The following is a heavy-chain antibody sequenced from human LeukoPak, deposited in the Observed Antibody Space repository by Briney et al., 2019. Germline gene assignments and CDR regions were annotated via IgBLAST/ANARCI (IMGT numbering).Heavy chain of an antibody. CDR2: ISYDGSNK. D-gene: IGHD6-19*01. J-gene: IGHJ4*02. CDR1: GFTFSSYA. V-gene: IGHV3-30*01. CDR3: AREGYGSQPGIAVAEHFDY. Sequence: PGRSLRLSCAASGFTFSSYAMHWVRQAPGKGLEWVAVISYDGSNKYYADSVKGRFTISRDNSKNTLYLQMNSLRAEDTAVYYCAREGYGSQPGIAVAEHFDYWGQGTLVTVSS.